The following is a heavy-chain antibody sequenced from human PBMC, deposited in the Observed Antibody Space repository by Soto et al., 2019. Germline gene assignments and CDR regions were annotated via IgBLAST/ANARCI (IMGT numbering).Heavy chain of an antibody. CDR3: ARLERLRYGEFDY. D-gene: IGHD5-12*01. V-gene: IGHV5-51*01. CDR2: IYPGDSDT. Sequence: GDSLKISCKGSGYSFTSYWIGRVRQMPGKGLEWMGIIYPGDSDTRYSPSFQGQVTISADKSISTAYLQWSSLKASDTAMYYCARLERLRYGEFDYWGQGTLVTVSS. J-gene: IGHJ4*02. CDR1: GYSFTSYW.